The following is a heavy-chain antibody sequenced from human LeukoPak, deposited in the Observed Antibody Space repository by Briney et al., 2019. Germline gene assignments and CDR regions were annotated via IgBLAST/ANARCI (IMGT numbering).Heavy chain of an antibody. CDR3: ARDPNGDYVGAFER. Sequence: GGSLRLSCAASGFTFSNYAMNWVRQAPGRGLEWVSAIRGGGGGTFYADSVKGRFTISRDNSKNTLYLQMNSLRAEDTAVYYCARDPNGDYVGAFERWGPRTKVTAS. V-gene: IGHV3-23*01. D-gene: IGHD4-17*01. J-gene: IGHJ3*02. CDR1: GFTFSNYA. CDR2: IRGGGGGT.